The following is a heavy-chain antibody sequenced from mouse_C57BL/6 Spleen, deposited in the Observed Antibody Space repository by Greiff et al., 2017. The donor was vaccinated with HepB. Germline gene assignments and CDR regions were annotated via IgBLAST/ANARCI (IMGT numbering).Heavy chain of an antibody. J-gene: IGHJ2*01. CDR3: AREAQANFDY. D-gene: IGHD3-2*02. V-gene: IGHV3-6*01. CDR1: GYSITSGYY. Sequence: EVQLQESGPGLVKPSQSLSLTCSVPGYSITSGYYWNWIRQFPGNKLEWMGYISYDGSNNYNPSLKNRISITRDTSKNQFFLKLNSVTTEDTATYYCAREAQANFDYWGQGTTLTVSS. CDR2: ISYDGSN.